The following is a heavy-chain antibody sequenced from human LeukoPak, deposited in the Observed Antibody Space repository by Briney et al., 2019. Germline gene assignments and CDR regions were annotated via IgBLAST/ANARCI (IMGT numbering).Heavy chain of an antibody. CDR3: ARDRGAVAGEIGY. Sequence: GGSLRLSCAVSGFTFNNAWMSWVRQAPGKGLEWVSAISGSGGSTYYADSVKGRFTISRDNSKNTLYLQMNSLRAEDTAVYYCARDRGAVAGEIGYWGQGTLVTVSS. J-gene: IGHJ4*02. V-gene: IGHV3-23*01. CDR2: ISGSGGST. D-gene: IGHD6-19*01. CDR1: GFTFNNAW.